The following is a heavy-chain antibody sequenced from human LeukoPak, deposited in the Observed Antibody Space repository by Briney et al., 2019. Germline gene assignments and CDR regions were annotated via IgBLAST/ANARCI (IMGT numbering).Heavy chain of an antibody. Sequence: PGGSLRLSCAASGFTFSSYAMSWVRQAPGKGLEWVSAISGSGGSTYYADSVKGRFTISRDNSKNTLYLQMNSLRAEDTAVYYCAKEGGDLYYYYYYMDVWGKGTTVTVSS. CDR1: GFTFSSYA. V-gene: IGHV3-23*01. J-gene: IGHJ6*03. CDR2: ISGSGGST. D-gene: IGHD4-17*01. CDR3: AKEGGDLYYYYYYMDV.